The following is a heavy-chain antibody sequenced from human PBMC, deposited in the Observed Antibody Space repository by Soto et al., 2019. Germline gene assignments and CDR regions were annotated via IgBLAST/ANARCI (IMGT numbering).Heavy chain of an antibody. CDR3: ARHFVAVVIKGWGY. CDR1: GGSIDRSNYY. Sequence: PLETLSLTCNVSGGSIDRSNYYWDWLRQPPGKGLEWIGTTYYNGNAYYNPSLRSRVSMSVDTSKNQFSLKLISVTAADTAVYYCARHFVAVVIKGWGYWGQGKLVTVS. CDR2: TYYNGNA. V-gene: IGHV4-39*01. J-gene: IGHJ4*02. D-gene: IGHD3-10*01.